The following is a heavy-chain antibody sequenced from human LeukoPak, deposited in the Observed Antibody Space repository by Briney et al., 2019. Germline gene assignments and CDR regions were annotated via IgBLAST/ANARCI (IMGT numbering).Heavy chain of an antibody. J-gene: IGHJ4*02. D-gene: IGHD2-2*01. CDR2: FDPEDGET. CDR3: ATDGVLGPAAMIH. V-gene: IGHV1-24*01. CDR1: GYTLTELS. Sequence: ASVKVSRKVSGYTLTELSMHWVRQAPGKGLEWMGGFDPEDGETIYAQKFQGRVTMTEDTSTDTAYVELSSLRSEDTAVYYCATDGVLGPAAMIHWGQGTLVTVSS.